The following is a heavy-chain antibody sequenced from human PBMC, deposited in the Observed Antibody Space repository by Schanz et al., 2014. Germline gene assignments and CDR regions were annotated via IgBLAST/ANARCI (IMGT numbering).Heavy chain of an antibody. CDR3: ARSNYDILRARAYYYYYGLDV. J-gene: IGHJ6*02. D-gene: IGHD3-9*01. Sequence: QVQLVQSGSELKKPGASVKVSCKASGYTFAMYDMNWVRQAPGQGLEWMGWINPNSGGTSYAQKFQGRVTMTRDTSISTGYMELSRLTSDDTAVYFCARSNYDILRARAYYYYYGLDVWGQGTTVTVSS. V-gene: IGHV1-2*02. CDR1: GYTFAMYD. CDR2: INPNSGGT.